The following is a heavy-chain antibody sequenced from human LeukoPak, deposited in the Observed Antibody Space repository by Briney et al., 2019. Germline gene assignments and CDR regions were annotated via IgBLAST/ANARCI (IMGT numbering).Heavy chain of an antibody. J-gene: IGHJ4*02. Sequence: ASVTVSCKASGYSFTGSGITWVRQAPGQGLEWMGWISAYNGNTNYAQNLQGSVTMTTDTSTSTAYMELRSLRSDDTAVYYCARGLSSYYYDSIGYYYFDYWGQGTLVTVSS. CDR1: GYSFTGSG. V-gene: IGHV1-18*01. CDR2: ISAYNGNT. CDR3: ARGLSSYYYDSIGYYYFDY. D-gene: IGHD3-22*01.